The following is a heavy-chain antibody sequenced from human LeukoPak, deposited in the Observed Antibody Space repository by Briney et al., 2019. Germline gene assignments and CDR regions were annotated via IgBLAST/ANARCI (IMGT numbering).Heavy chain of an antibody. CDR1: GGSISSYY. V-gene: IGHV4-59*12. J-gene: IGHJ4*02. CDR2: IYYSGST. Sequence: SETLSLTCTVSGGSISSYYWSWIRQPPGKGLEWIGYIYYSGSTYYNPSLKSRVTISVDTSKNQFSLKLSSVTAADTAVYYCARFGPIAAALFDYWGQGTLVTVSS. D-gene: IGHD6-13*01. CDR3: ARFGPIAAALFDY.